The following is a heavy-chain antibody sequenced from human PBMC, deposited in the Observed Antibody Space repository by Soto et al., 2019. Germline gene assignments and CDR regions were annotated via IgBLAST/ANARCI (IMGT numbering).Heavy chain of an antibody. D-gene: IGHD3-9*01. CDR1: GFTFSSYW. CDR3: ARDERYFDWLHDAFDI. V-gene: IGHV3-7*03. Sequence: GGSLRLSCAASGFTFSSYWMSWVRQAPGKGLEWVANIKQDGSEKYYVDSVKGRFTISRDNAKNSLYLQMNSLRAEDTAVYYCARDERYFDWLHDAFDIWGQGTMVTVSS. CDR2: IKQDGSEK. J-gene: IGHJ3*02.